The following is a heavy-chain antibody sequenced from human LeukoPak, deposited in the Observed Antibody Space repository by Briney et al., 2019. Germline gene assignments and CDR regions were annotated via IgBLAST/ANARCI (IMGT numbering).Heavy chain of an antibody. V-gene: IGHV3-21*01. CDR2: ISSSSSYI. D-gene: IGHD2-2*01. Sequence: GGSLRLSCAASGFTFSSYSMNWVRQAPGKGLEWVSSISSSSSYIYYADSVKGRFTISRDNAKNSLYLQMNSLRAEDTAVHYCARNRVGYCSSTSCKGDYWGQGTLVTVSS. J-gene: IGHJ4*02. CDR3: ARNRVGYCSSTSCKGDY. CDR1: GFTFSSYS.